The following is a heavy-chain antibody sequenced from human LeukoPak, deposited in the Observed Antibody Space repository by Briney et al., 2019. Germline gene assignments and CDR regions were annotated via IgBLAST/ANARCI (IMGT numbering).Heavy chain of an antibody. Sequence: PSETLSLTCTVSGGSISSYYWNWIRQPPGKGLEWIAYISDIGSINYNPSLKSRVTISLDTSKNQFSLKLSSVTAADTAVYYCAGHHPRNTVDFWGQGTLVIVSS. D-gene: IGHD2/OR15-2a*01. J-gene: IGHJ4*02. CDR2: ISDIGSI. CDR3: AGHHPRNTVDF. CDR1: GGSISSYY. V-gene: IGHV4-59*08.